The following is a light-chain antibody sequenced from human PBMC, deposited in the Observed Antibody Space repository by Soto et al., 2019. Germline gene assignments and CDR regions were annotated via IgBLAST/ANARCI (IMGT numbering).Light chain of an antibody. CDR1: QGISNY. CDR3: QKYNSAPWT. J-gene: IGKJ1*01. V-gene: IGKV1-27*01. CDR2: AAS. Sequence: DIPMTQSPVSLSASVGDRVTITCRASQGISNYLAWYQQKPGKVPKLLIYAASTLQSGVPSRISGSGSGADFTLTISGLQPEDVATYYCQKYNSAPWTFGQGTKVEIK.